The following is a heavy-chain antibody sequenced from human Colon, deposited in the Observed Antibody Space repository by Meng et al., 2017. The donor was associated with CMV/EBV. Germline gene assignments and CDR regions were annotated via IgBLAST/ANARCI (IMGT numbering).Heavy chain of an antibody. CDR2: MNPNSGNI. J-gene: IGHJ6*02. V-gene: IGHV1-8*03. CDR1: GYTFTSYD. Sequence: ASVKVSCKASGYTFTSYDINWVRQATGQGLEWMGWMNPNSGNIGYAQKFQGRVTITRNTSISTAYMELSSLRSEDTAVYFCARNLAAGAYKNYGMDVWGPGTTVTVSS. D-gene: IGHD2-21*01. CDR3: ARNLAAGAYKNYGMDV.